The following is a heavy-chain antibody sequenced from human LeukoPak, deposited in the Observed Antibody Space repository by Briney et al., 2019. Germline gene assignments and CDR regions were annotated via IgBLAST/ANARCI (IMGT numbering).Heavy chain of an antibody. V-gene: IGHV3-23*01. CDR3: AKALPLGYCSSTGCYMGAFDI. J-gene: IGHJ3*02. CDR1: GFTFSSYA. D-gene: IGHD2-2*02. CDR2: ISGSGGST. Sequence: GRSLRLSCAASGFTFSSYAMRWVRQAPGKGLEWVSAISGSGGSTYYADSVKGRFTISRDNSKNTLYLQMNSLRAEDTAVYYCAKALPLGYCSSTGCYMGAFDIWGQGIMVTVSS.